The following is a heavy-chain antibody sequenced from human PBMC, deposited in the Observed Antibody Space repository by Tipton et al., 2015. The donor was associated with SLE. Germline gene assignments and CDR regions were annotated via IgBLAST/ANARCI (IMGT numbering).Heavy chain of an antibody. J-gene: IGHJ4*02. CDR3: ARDGSFSSSRYFDY. CDR1: GYSISSDYF. CDR2: IFHSGST. V-gene: IGHV4-38-2*02. Sequence: TLSLTCAVSGYSISSDYFWGWIRQPPGQGLEWFGSIFHSGSTYYNPSLKSRVTISVDTSKKQFSLNLSSVTAADAAVYYCARDGSFSSSRYFDYWGQGTLVTVSS. D-gene: IGHD6-13*01.